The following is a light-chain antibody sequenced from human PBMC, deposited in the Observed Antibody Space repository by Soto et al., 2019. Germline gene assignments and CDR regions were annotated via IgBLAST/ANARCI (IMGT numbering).Light chain of an antibody. CDR3: SSYTASSTPWV. V-gene: IGLV2-14*01. CDR2: DVS. Sequence: QSALTRPASVSGSPGQSITLPCTGTSSDVGGYNFVSWYQQNPGKAPKLMIYDVSNRPSGVSNRFSGSKSGNTASLTISGLQAEDEADYYCSSYTASSTPWVFGTGTKVTVL. CDR1: SSDVGGYNF. J-gene: IGLJ1*01.